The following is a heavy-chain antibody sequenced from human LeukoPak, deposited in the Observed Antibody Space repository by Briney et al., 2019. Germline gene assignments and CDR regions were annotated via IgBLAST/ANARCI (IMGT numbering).Heavy chain of an antibody. Sequence: PGGSLRLSCAASGFIFDDYAIHWIRQAPGRGLEWVSGISLNSGSVVYADSVKGRFTISRDNAKNSLYLQMNSLRAEDTAVYYCAKDSLYYYGSGSYAHFDYWGQGTLVTVSS. CDR1: GFIFDDYA. J-gene: IGHJ4*02. D-gene: IGHD3-10*01. V-gene: IGHV3-9*01. CDR2: ISLNSGSV. CDR3: AKDSLYYYGSGSYAHFDY.